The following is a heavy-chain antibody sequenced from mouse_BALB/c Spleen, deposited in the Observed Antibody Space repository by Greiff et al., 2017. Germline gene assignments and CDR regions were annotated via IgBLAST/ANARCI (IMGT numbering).Heavy chain of an antibody. CDR2: ILPGSGST. J-gene: IGHJ3*01. CDR1: GYTFSSYW. CDR3: ASGGLRRWFAY. D-gene: IGHD2-4*01. Sequence: QVQLKESGAELMKPGASVKISCKATGYTFSSYWIEWVKQRPGHGLEWIGEILPGSGSTNYNEKFKGKATFTADTSSNTAYMQLSSLTSEDSAVYYCASGGLRRWFAYWGQGTLVTVSA. V-gene: IGHV1-9*01.